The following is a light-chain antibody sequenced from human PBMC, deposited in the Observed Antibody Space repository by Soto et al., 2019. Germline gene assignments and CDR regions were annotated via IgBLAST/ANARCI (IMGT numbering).Light chain of an antibody. Sequence: QSDLTQPASVSGSPGQSITISCTGTSSDVGGYNYVSWYQQYPGKAPKLMIYDVSNRPSGVSNRFSGSKSGNTASLTISGLQAEDEADYYCSSYTSRNTLVVFGGGTKLTVL. V-gene: IGLV2-14*01. CDR3: SSYTSRNTLVV. CDR1: SSDVGGYNY. CDR2: DVS. J-gene: IGLJ2*01.